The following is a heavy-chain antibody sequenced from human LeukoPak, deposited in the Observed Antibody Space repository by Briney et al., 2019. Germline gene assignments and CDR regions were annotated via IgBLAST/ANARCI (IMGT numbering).Heavy chain of an antibody. CDR3: ARGYYDFWSGYYTGGLEVFDY. D-gene: IGHD3-3*01. V-gene: IGHV7-4-1*02. J-gene: IGHJ4*02. CDR2: INTNTGNP. CDR1: GYTFTSYA. Sequence: ASVKVSCKASGYTFTSYAMNWVRQAPGQGLEWMGWINTNTGNPTYAQGFTGRFVFSLVTSVSTAYLQISSLKAEDTAVYYCARGYYDFWSGYYTGGLEVFDYWGQGTLVTVSS.